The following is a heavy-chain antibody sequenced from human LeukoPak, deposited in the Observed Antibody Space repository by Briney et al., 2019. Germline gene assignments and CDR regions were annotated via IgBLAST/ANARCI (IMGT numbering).Heavy chain of an antibody. J-gene: IGHJ6*03. Sequence: GASVKVSCKASGYTFTSYDINWVRQATGQGLEWIGWMNPNSGNTGYAQKFQGRVTMTRNTSISTAYMELSSLRSEDTAVYYCARVPSRRNSRPRGNYYYMDVWGKGTTVTVS. CDR1: GYTFTSYD. V-gene: IGHV1-8*01. CDR3: ARVPSRRNSRPRGNYYYMDV. CDR2: MNPNSGNT. D-gene: IGHD1-26*01.